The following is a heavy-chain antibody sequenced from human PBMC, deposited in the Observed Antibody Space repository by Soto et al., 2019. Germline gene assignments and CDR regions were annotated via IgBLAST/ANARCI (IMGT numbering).Heavy chain of an antibody. CDR1: GGTFSSYA. CDR3: ARGVDIVATMSWFDP. Sequence: ASVKVSCKASGGTFSSYAISWVRQAPGQGLEWMGGIIPIFGTANYAQKFQGRVTITADESTSTAYMELSSLRSEDTAVYYCARGVDIVATMSWFDPWGQGXLVTVYS. D-gene: IGHD5-12*01. CDR2: IIPIFGTA. J-gene: IGHJ5*02. V-gene: IGHV1-69*13.